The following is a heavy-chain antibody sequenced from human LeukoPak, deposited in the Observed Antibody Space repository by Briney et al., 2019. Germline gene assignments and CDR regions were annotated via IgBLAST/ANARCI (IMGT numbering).Heavy chain of an antibody. D-gene: IGHD2-8*01. CDR1: GFTFDDFP. Sequence: PGGSLRLSCAASGFTFDDFPMHWVRQQPGKGLEWVSLVSVDGDTKYYADSVRGRFTISSDNSKNSLYLQMNSLRIEDTAFYYCAKDIIGYAPLWGQGTLVTVSS. CDR3: AKDIIGYAPL. J-gene: IGHJ4*02. CDR2: VSVDGDTK. V-gene: IGHV3-43*01.